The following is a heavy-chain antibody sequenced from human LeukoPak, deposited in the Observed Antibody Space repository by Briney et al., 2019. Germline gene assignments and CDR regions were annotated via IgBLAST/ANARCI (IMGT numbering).Heavy chain of an antibody. D-gene: IGHD3-22*01. CDR3: ASGYYYDSSGYDAFDI. CDR2: IYHSGST. Sequence: SETLSLTCAVSGGSISSSNWWSWVRQPPGKGLEWIGEIYHSGSTNYNPSFKSRVTISVDKSKNQFSLKLSSVTAADTAVYYCASGYYYDSSGYDAFDIWGQGTMVTVSS. J-gene: IGHJ3*02. V-gene: IGHV4-4*02. CDR1: GGSISSSNW.